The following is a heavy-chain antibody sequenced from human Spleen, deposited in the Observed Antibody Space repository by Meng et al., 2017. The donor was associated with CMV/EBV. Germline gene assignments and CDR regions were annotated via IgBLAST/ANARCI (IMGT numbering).Heavy chain of an antibody. Sequence: ASVKVSCKASGYTFTSYIFHWVRQAPGQGLEWMGIINPSGGSTRYAQKFQARVTMTRNTSISTAYMELSSLRSEDTAVYYCARVPAVKPAPRSRKNPHGYYYYGMDVWGQGTTVTVSS. D-gene: IGHD6-6*01. CDR1: GYTFTSYI. V-gene: IGHV1-46*01. CDR2: INPSGGST. CDR3: ARVPAVKPAPRSRKNPHGYYYYGMDV. J-gene: IGHJ6*02.